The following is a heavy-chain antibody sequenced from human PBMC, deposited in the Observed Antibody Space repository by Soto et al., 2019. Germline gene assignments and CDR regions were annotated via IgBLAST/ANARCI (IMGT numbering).Heavy chain of an antibody. CDR2: ISGSGGST. CDR1: GFTFSSYA. Sequence: GGSLRLSCAASGFTFSSYAMSWVRQAPGKGLEWVSAISGSGGSTYYADSVKGRFTISRDNSKNTLYLQMNSLRAEDTAVYYCAKDSRSSTSHPYYHYYYGMDVWGQGTTVTVSS. J-gene: IGHJ6*02. D-gene: IGHD2-2*01. CDR3: AKDSRSSTSHPYYHYYYGMDV. V-gene: IGHV3-23*01.